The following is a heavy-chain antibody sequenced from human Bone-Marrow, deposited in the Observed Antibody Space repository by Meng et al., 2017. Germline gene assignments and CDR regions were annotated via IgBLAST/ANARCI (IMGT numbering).Heavy chain of an antibody. Sequence: VQLQQWGEGLLKPSETLSLTFSVYGGSFSGYYWSWIRQPPGKGLEWIGEINHSGSTNYNPSLKSRVTISVDTSKNQFSLKLSSVTAADTAVYYCAREDRYYYDSRVDYWGQGTLVTVSS. CDR1: GGSFSGYY. J-gene: IGHJ4*02. D-gene: IGHD3-22*01. CDR2: INHSGST. V-gene: IGHV4-34*01. CDR3: AREDRYYYDSRVDY.